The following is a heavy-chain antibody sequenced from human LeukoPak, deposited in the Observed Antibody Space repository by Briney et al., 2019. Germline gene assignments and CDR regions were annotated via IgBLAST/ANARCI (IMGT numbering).Heavy chain of an antibody. J-gene: IGHJ6*03. CDR1: GGSISSYY. Sequence: PSETLSLTCTVSGGSISSYYWSWIRQPPGKGLEWIGYIYYSGSTNYSPSLKSRVTISVDTSKNQFSLKLSSVTAADTAVYYCARHLPYDFWSGRGDQYYMDVWDKGTTVSVSS. CDR2: IYYSGST. D-gene: IGHD3-3*01. V-gene: IGHV4-59*08. CDR3: ARHLPYDFWSGRGDQYYMDV.